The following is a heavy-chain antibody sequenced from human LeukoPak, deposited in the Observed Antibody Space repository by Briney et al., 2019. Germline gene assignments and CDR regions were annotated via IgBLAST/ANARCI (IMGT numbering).Heavy chain of an antibody. D-gene: IGHD3-3*01. CDR1: GFTFSSYS. V-gene: IGHV3-21*01. CDR3: ARDSSLRFLEWLLGYFDY. CDR2: ISSSSSYI. J-gene: IGHJ4*02. Sequence: PGGSLRLSCAASGFTFSSYSMNWVRQAPGKGLEWVSSISSSSSYIYYADSVKGRFTISRDNAKSSLYLQMNSLRAKDTAVYYCARDSSLRFLEWLLGYFDYWGQGTLVTVSS.